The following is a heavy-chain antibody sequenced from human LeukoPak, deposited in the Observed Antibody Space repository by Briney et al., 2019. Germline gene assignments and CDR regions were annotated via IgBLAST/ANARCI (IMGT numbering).Heavy chain of an antibody. D-gene: IGHD2-8*01. J-gene: IGHJ3*02. V-gene: IGHV3-53*01. CDR3: ARDLGLYPI. CDR1: GFTFSSFG. Sequence: GSLRLSCAASGFTFSSFGMNWVRQAPGKGLEWVSVIYSGGSIYYADSVKGRFTISRDNSKNTLYLQMNSLRAEDTAVYYCARDLGLYPIWGQGTMVTVSS. CDR2: IYSGGSI.